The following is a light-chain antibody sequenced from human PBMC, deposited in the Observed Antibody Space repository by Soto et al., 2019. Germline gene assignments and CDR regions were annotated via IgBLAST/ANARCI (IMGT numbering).Light chain of an antibody. J-gene: IGKJ1*01. CDR2: MAS. V-gene: IGKV1-5*03. CDR3: QQYNSYSWT. Sequence: DIQMTQSPSTLSASVGDRVTITCRASQSINSWLAWYQQEPGKAPKLLIYMASNLKSGVPSRFSGSGSGTDFTLTISSLQPDDFATYYCQQYNSYSWTFGQGTKVEIK. CDR1: QSINSW.